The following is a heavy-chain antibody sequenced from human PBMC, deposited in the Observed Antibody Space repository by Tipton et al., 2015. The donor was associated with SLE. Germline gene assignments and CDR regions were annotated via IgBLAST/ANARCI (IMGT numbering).Heavy chain of an antibody. D-gene: IGHD1-1*01. CDR3: AKDGTTLPLYYFDY. CDR2: ISGGDGDI. J-gene: IGHJ4*02. CDR1: GFSLSKSA. V-gene: IGHV3-23*01. Sequence: SLRLSCVASGFSLSKSAMGWVRQAPGKGLEWVSAISGGDGDIYYADSVKGRFTISRDNSKNRLFLQMNSLRSEDTAVYYCAKDGTTLPLYYFDYWGQGTLVTVSS.